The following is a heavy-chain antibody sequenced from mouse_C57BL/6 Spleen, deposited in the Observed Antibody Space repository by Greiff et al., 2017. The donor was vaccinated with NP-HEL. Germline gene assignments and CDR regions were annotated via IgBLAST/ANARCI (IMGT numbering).Heavy chain of an antibody. V-gene: IGHV5-17*01. CDR3: ARGILGRGYFDV. J-gene: IGHJ1*03. CDR2: ISSGSSTI. D-gene: IGHD4-1*01. Sequence: EVMLVESGGGLVKPGGSLKLSCAASGFTFSDYGMHWVRQAPEKGLEWVAYISSGSSTIYYADTVKGRFTISRDNAKNTLFLQMTSLRSEDTAMYYCARGILGRGYFDVWGTGTTVTVSS. CDR1: GFTFSDYG.